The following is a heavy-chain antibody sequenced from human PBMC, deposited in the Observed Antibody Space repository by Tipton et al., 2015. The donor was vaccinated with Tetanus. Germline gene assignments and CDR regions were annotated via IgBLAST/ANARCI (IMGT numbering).Heavy chain of an antibody. Sequence: GLVKPSQTLSLTCAISGDRVSSNSVAWNWIRQSPSRGLEWQGRTYFRSKWITAFAPSVKSPITIVPDTSKNQFFLRRHSVTHDDTAVYFWGRGGGGPPFDSWGQGTLVTVSS. V-gene: IGHV6-1*01. CDR2: TYFRSKWIT. D-gene: IGHD3-16*01. CDR3: GRGGGGPPFDS. CDR1: GDRVSSNSVA. J-gene: IGHJ4*02.